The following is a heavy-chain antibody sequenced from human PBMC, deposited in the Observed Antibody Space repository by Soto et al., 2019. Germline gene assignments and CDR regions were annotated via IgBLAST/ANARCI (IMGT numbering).Heavy chain of an antibody. Sequence: TSETLSLTCTVSGGSISSGGYYWSWIRQHPGKGLEWIGYIYYSGSTYYNPSLKSRVTISVDTSKNQFSLKLSSVTAADTAVYYCAATPYGYSYGPDKKNWFDPWGQGTLVTVSS. CDR3: AATPYGYSYGPDKKNWFDP. CDR1: GGSISSGGYY. CDR2: IYYSGST. J-gene: IGHJ5*02. D-gene: IGHD5-18*01. V-gene: IGHV4-31*03.